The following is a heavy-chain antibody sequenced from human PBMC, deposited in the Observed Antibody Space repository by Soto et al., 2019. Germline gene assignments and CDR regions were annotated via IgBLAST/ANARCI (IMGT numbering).Heavy chain of an antibody. D-gene: IGHD4-17*01. Sequence: QVQLVASGGGVVQPGRSLRLSCAASGFTFSSYGMHWVRQAPGKGLEWVAVISYDGSNKYYADSVKGRFTISRDNSKNTLYLQMNSLRAEDTAVYYCAKSYGGTTEYYFDYWGQGTLVTVSS. CDR2: ISYDGSNK. J-gene: IGHJ4*02. CDR3: AKSYGGTTEYYFDY. V-gene: IGHV3-30*18. CDR1: GFTFSSYG.